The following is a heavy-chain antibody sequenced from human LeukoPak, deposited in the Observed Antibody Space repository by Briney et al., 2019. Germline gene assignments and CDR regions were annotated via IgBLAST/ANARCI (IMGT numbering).Heavy chain of an antibody. V-gene: IGHV1-69*13. CDR1: GGTFSSYA. J-gene: IGHJ6*02. Sequence: GASVKVSCKASGGTFSSYAISWVRQAPGQGLEWMGGIIPIFGTANYAQKFQGRVTITADESTSTAYMELSSLRSEDTAVHYCAREEAYYGSGSPLYYYYGMDVWGQGTTVTVSS. CDR3: AREEAYYGSGSPLYYYYGMDV. D-gene: IGHD3-10*01. CDR2: IIPIFGTA.